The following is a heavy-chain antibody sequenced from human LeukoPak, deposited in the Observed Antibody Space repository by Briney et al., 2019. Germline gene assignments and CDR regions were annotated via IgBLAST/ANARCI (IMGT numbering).Heavy chain of an antibody. CDR1: GLTFRTYA. Sequence: GGSLRLSCAASGLTFRTYAMSWVRQAPGKGLEWVSSISDSGGYTFYADSVKGRFTISRDNSKNTVYLQMNSLRAEDTAVYYCAREWPTYYYDSSGYYRGYYYMDVWGKGTTVTISS. CDR3: AREWPTYYYDSSGYYRGYYYMDV. D-gene: IGHD3-22*01. J-gene: IGHJ6*03. CDR2: ISDSGGYT. V-gene: IGHV3-23*01.